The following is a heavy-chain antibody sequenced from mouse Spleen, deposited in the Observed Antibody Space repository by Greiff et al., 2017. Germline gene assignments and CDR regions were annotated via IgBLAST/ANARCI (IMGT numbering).Heavy chain of an antibody. D-gene: IGHD1-1*01. V-gene: IGHV5-6*01. Sequence: EVQRVESGGDLVKPGGSLKLSCAASGFTFSSYGMSWVRQTPDKRLEWVATISSGGSYTYYPDSVKGRFTISRDNAKNTLYLQMSSLKSEDTAMYYCARHGDGSTPFAYWGQGTLVTVSA. CDR3: ARHGDGSTPFAY. CDR2: ISSGGSYT. J-gene: IGHJ3*01. CDR1: GFTFSSYG.